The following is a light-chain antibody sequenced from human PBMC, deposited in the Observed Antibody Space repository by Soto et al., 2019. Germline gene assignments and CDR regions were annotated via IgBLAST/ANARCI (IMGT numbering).Light chain of an antibody. CDR2: DAS. J-gene: IGKJ2*01. CDR1: QDISKY. Sequence: DIQMTQSPSSLSASVGDRVTITCQASQDISKYLNWYQHKPGKAPKLLIYDASNLKTGVPSRFSGSGSGTNITFTISSLQPEDIATYFCQRYDDLPYTFGQGTKLEIK. V-gene: IGKV1-33*01. CDR3: QRYDDLPYT.